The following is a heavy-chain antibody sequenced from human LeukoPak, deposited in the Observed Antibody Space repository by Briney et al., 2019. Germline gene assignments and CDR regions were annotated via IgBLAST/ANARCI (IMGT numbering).Heavy chain of an antibody. J-gene: IGHJ6*03. CDR3: ARRMVATFHCMDV. CDR1: GGSISSYY. V-gene: IGHV4-59*08. D-gene: IGHD5-12*01. CDR2: IYYSGNT. Sequence: SETLSLTCTVSGGSISSYYWSWLRQPPGKGLEWIGYIYYSGNTNYNPSPKSRVTISIDTSENQFSLKLSSVTAADTAVYYCARRMVATFHCMDVWGKGTTVTVSS.